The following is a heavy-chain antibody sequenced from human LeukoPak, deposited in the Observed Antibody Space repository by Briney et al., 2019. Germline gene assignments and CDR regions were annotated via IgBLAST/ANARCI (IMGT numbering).Heavy chain of an antibody. Sequence: PGGSLRLSSAASGFTFRRYAISGLRQAPGKGLEWVSAISGSGSNTYYADSVKGRFTISRDISKNTLYLQMNSLRAEDTALYYCAKGVYSLAYWGQGTLVTVSS. CDR2: ISGSGSNT. CDR3: AKGVYSLAY. CDR1: GFTFRRYA. D-gene: IGHD3-22*01. J-gene: IGHJ4*02. V-gene: IGHV3-23*01.